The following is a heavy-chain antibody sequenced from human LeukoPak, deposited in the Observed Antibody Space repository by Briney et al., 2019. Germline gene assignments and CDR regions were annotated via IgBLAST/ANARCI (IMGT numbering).Heavy chain of an antibody. V-gene: IGHV3-43*02. CDR3: AKDMVGDYYDSSGPIDY. Sequence: GGSLRLSRAASGFTFDDYGMHWVRQPPGKGLEWVSLISGDGGSTYYADSVKGRFTISRDNSKNSLYLQMNSLRTEDTALYYCAKDMVGDYYDSSGPIDYWGQGTLVTVSS. D-gene: IGHD3-22*01. CDR2: ISGDGGST. J-gene: IGHJ4*02. CDR1: GFTFDDYG.